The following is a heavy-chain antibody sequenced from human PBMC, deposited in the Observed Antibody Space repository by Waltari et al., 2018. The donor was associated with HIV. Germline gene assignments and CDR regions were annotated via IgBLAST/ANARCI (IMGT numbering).Heavy chain of an antibody. J-gene: IGHJ4*02. CDR2: IYYSGST. Sequence: QLQLQESGPGLVKPSETLSLTCTVSGGSISSSSYYWGWIRQPPGKGLEWIGSIYYSGSTYYNPSLKSRVTISVDTSKNQFSLKLSSVTAADTAVYYCARRPYYYGSGSYFTFDYWGQGTLVTVSS. D-gene: IGHD3-10*01. CDR1: GGSISSSSYY. CDR3: ARRPYYYGSGSYFTFDY. V-gene: IGHV4-39*01.